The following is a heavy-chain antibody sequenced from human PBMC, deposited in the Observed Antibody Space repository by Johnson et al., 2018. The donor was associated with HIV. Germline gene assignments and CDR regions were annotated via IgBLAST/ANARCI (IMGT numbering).Heavy chain of an antibody. CDR2: IYSGGST. D-gene: IGHD6-13*01. CDR1: GFTVSSNY. V-gene: IGHV3-66*01. J-gene: IGHJ3*02. CDR3: ARGGSSSWYGSKYYAFDI. Sequence: VQLLESGGGVVRPGESLRLSCAASGFTVSSNYMSWVRQAPGKGLEWVSVIYSGGSTYYADSVKGRFTISRDNSKNTLYLQMNSLRAEDTAVYYCARGGSSSWYGSKYYAFDIWGQGTMVTVSS.